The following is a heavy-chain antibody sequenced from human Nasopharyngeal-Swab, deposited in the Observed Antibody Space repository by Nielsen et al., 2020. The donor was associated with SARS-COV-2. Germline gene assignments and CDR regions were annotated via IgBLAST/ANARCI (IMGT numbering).Heavy chain of an antibody. D-gene: IGHD6-19*01. J-gene: IGHJ6*02. Sequence: ASVKVSCKASGYTFTSYGISWVRQAPGQGREWTGWTSAYNGNTNYAQKLQSKVTMTTDTSTSTAYMELRSLRSDDTAVYYCARAMGSGSLSDWYYYYGMDVWGQGTTVTVSS. V-gene: IGHV1-18*01. CDR2: TSAYNGNT. CDR3: ARAMGSGSLSDWYYYYGMDV. CDR1: GYTFTSYG.